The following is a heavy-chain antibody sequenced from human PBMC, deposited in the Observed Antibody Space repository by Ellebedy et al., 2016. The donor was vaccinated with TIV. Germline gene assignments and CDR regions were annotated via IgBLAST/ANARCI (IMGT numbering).Heavy chain of an antibody. D-gene: IGHD3-22*01. CDR1: GYTFTSYG. CDR3: AREGAREFWYDSSEPASLHPIGEFLEGYYYYYGMDV. CDR2: ISAYNGNT. V-gene: IGHV1-18*04. J-gene: IGHJ6*02. Sequence: ASVKVSCKASGYTFTSYGISWVRQAPGQGLEWMGWISAYNGNTNYAQKLQGRVTMTTDTSTSTAYMELRSLRSDDTAVYYCAREGAREFWYDSSEPASLHPIGEFLEGYYYYYGMDVWGQGTTVTVSS.